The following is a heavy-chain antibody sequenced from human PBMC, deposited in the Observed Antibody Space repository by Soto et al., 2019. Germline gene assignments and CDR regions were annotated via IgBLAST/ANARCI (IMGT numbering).Heavy chain of an antibody. D-gene: IGHD3-22*01. Sequence: SETLSLTCSVSGRSMSSNYWSWIRQSPDKGLEWLGYVFYGGTDYNPSLEGRVSMSVDTSKNQFSLKLSSVTAADTAVYYCALFNYYDKLNALDNWGQGTLVTVSS. CDR1: GRSMSSNY. J-gene: IGHJ4*02. V-gene: IGHV4-59*04. CDR2: VFYGGT. CDR3: ALFNYYDKLNALDN.